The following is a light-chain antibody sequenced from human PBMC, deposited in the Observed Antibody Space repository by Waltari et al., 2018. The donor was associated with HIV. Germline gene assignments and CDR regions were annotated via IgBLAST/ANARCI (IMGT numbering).Light chain of an antibody. CDR2: SNN. CDR3: AAWDDSLNGHWV. Sequence: QSVLTQPPSASGTPGQRVTISCSGSSSNIGSNIVNWYQHLPGPAPKLLIYSNNQRPSGVPDRFSGSRSGTSASLAITGLQSEDEADYYCAAWDDSLNGHWVFGGGTKLTVL. V-gene: IGLV1-44*01. CDR1: SSNIGSNI. J-gene: IGLJ3*02.